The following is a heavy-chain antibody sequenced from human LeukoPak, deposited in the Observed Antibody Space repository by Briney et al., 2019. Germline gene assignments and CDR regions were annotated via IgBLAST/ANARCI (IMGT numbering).Heavy chain of an antibody. V-gene: IGHV4-39*01. CDR2: IYYSGST. J-gene: IGHJ3*02. CDR1: GGSISSSSYY. CDR3: ARFRQERAPYDAFDI. Sequence: SETLSLTCTVSGGSISSSSYYWGWIRQPPGKGLEWIGSIYYSGSTYYNPSLKSRVTISVDTSKNQFSLKLSPVTAADTAVYYCARFRQERAPYDAFDIWGQGTMVTVSS. D-gene: IGHD1-26*01.